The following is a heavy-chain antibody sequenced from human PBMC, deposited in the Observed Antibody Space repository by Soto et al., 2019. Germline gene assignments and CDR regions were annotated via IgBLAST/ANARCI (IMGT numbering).Heavy chain of an antibody. CDR2: IIPVFGTT. V-gene: IGHV1-69*01. D-gene: IGHD2-2*01. J-gene: IGHJ6*02. Sequence: QVQLVQSGAEVKKPGSSVKVFCKASGGTFSNYTISWVRQAPGQGLEWMGGIIPVFGTTDYEQKFQGRVTITADGSTSTAYMKLSSLRSADTAVYYCARSSPYIVVRKPTGNQDYYGMDVWGQGTKVTVSS. CDR1: GGTFSNYT. CDR3: ARSSPYIVVRKPTGNQDYYGMDV.